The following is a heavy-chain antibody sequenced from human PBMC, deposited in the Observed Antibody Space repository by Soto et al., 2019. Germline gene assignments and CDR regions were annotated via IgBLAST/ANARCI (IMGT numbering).Heavy chain of an antibody. CDR2: INHSGST. CDR1: GGSFSGYY. Sequence: PSETLSLTCAVYGGSFSGYYWSWIRQPPGKGLEWIGEINHSGSTNYNPSLKSRVTISVYTSKNQFSLKLSSVTAADTAVYYCASQRGYDFWSGTGYYYYGMDVWGQGTTVTVSS. J-gene: IGHJ6*02. CDR3: ASQRGYDFWSGTGYYYYGMDV. D-gene: IGHD3-3*01. V-gene: IGHV4-34*01.